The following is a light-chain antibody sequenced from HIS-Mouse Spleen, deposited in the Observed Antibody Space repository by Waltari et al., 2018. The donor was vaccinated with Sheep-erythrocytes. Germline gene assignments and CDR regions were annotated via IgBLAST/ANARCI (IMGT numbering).Light chain of an antibody. CDR2: LGS. CDR1: QSLLHSNGYNY. Sequence: DIVMTQSPLSLPVTPGEPASISCRSSQSLLHSNGYNYLDWYLQKPGQSPQLLIYLGSNRASGVPDRVSGSKSGNTASLTVSGLQAEDEADYYCSSYAGSNNWVFGGGTK. J-gene: IGKJ4*02. CDR3: SSYAGSNNWV. V-gene: IGKV2-28*01.